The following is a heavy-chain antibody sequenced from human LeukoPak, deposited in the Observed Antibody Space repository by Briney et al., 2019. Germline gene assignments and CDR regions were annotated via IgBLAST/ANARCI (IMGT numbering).Heavy chain of an antibody. CDR3: ARAQNYYGLTPDAFDI. CDR2: IYTRGST. Sequence: SETLSLTCTVSVGSISSGSYCWSWIRQPAGKGLEWIGRIYTRGSTNYNPSLKSRVTISVDTSKNQFSLKLSSVTAADTAVYYCARAQNYYGLTPDAFDIWGQGTMVTVSS. CDR1: VGSISSGSYC. J-gene: IGHJ3*02. D-gene: IGHD3-10*01. V-gene: IGHV4-61*02.